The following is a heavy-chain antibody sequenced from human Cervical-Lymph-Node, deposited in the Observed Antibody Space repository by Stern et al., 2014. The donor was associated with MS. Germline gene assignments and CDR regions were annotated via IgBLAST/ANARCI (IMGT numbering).Heavy chain of an antibody. CDR2: IFPGDSDT. J-gene: IGHJ4*02. CDR3: AKPKDYGDFKN. V-gene: IGHV5-51*01. D-gene: IGHD4-17*01. Sequence: EVQLVESGAEVKKPGASLKISCQGSGYSFTSYWIGWVRQMPGKGLEWMGRIFPGDSDTRYSPVFPGQVVFSADKSNRTAYLQWSSLKATDTAMYYCAKPKDYGDFKNWGQGTLVTVSS. CDR1: GYSFTSYW.